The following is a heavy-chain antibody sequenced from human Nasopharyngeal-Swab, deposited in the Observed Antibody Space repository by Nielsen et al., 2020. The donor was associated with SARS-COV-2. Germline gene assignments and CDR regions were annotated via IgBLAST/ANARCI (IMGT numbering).Heavy chain of an antibody. Sequence: WVRQAPGQGLEWMGCINPNSGGATYAQKFEGRVTMTRATSRDTAYMELSVLRPDDTAVLYCAREMRDSSSGNDAFDVWGQGTRVTVSS. V-gene: IGHV1-2*02. CDR2: INPNSGGA. D-gene: IGHD3-10*01. J-gene: IGHJ3*01. CDR3: AREMRDSSSGNDAFDV.